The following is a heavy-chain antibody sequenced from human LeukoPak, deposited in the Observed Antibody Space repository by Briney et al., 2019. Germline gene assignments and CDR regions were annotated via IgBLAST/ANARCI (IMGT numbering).Heavy chain of an antibody. D-gene: IGHD3-10*01. V-gene: IGHV3-30*18. CDR1: GFAFSSYG. Sequence: GGSLRLSCAASGFAFSSYGMHWVRQAPGKGLEWVAVISYDGSNKYYADSVKGRFTISRDNSKNTLYLQMNSLRAEDTAIYYCAKPLMRDRWFGESWGQGTLVTVSS. CDR2: ISYDGSNK. CDR3: AKPLMRDRWFGES. J-gene: IGHJ5*02.